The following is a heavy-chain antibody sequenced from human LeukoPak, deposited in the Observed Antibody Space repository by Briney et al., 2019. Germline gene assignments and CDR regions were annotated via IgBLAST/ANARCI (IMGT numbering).Heavy chain of an antibody. CDR2: ISGTGSRT. CDR3: ARSTVTAAGAIDY. CDR1: GFSFSDHY. Sequence: GGSLRLSCVASGFSFSDHYMTWIRQAPGKGLEWVSYISGTGSRTYYGDAGKGRFTISRDDAKRSLDLQMNSLRADDTAIYYCARSTVTAAGAIDYWGQGTLVTVSS. V-gene: IGHV3-11*01. D-gene: IGHD6-25*01. J-gene: IGHJ4*02.